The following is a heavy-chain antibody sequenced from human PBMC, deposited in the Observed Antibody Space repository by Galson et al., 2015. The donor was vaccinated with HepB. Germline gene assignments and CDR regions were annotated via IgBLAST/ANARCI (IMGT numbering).Heavy chain of an antibody. D-gene: IGHD3-22*01. CDR3: ARGFDYYDSSGYYYEPDAFDI. CDR2: IIPILGIA. CDR1: GGTFSSYA. Sequence: SVKVSCKASGGTFSSYAISWVRQAPGQGLEWMGGIIPILGIANYAQKFQGRVTITADKSTSTAYMELSSLRSEDTAVYYCARGFDYYDSSGYYYEPDAFDIWGQGTMVTVSS. J-gene: IGHJ3*02. V-gene: IGHV1-69*10.